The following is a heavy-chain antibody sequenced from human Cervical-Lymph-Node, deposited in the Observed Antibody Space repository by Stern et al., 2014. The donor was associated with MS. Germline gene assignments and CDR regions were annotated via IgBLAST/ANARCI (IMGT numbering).Heavy chain of an antibody. Sequence: VQLVQSGAEVNPPGASVKVSCKASGYTFAGYHVQWVRQAPGQCLEWMGWSLPKHGAAKDAQKVQGRVSMTVDTSISTAYMELSGRPYDDTASYYCAGDRDFSSWGDFDYWGQGTLVTVSP. D-gene: IGHD6-13*01. J-gene: IGHJ4*02. CDR3: AGDRDFSSWGDFDY. CDR2: SLPKHGAA. V-gene: IGHV1-2*02. CDR1: GYTFAGYH.